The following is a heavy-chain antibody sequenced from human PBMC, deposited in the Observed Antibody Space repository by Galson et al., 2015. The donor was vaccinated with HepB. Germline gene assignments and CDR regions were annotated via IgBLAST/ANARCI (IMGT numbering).Heavy chain of an antibody. J-gene: IGHJ4*02. CDR2: IIRIFGTA. V-gene: IGHV1-69*13. CDR3: AREGYDILTGWVY. D-gene: IGHD3-9*01. CDR1: GVTFSSYA. Sequence: SVRLSCAASGVTFSSYAISWVRQAPGQGLEWVSGIIRIFGTANYAQKVQGRVTITADESTSTAYMELSSLRSEDTAVYDCAREGYDILTGWVYWGQGTLVTVSS.